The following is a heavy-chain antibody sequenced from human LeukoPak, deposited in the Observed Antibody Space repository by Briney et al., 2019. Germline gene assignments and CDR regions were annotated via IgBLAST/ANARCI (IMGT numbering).Heavy chain of an antibody. D-gene: IGHD6-13*01. CDR1: GFTFSNAW. Sequence: GSLRLSCAASGFTFSNAWMSWVRQAPGKGLEWVGRIKSKTDGGTTDYAAPVKGRFTISRDDSKNTLYLQMNSLKTEDTAVYYCAKVGSSWWGAFDIWGQGTMVTVSS. V-gene: IGHV3-15*01. CDR3: AKVGSSWWGAFDI. J-gene: IGHJ3*02. CDR2: IKSKTDGGTT.